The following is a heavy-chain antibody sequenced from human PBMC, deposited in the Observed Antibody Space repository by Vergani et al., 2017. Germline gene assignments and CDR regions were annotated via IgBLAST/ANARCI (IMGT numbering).Heavy chain of an antibody. J-gene: IGHJ4*02. CDR2: VSGSSATP. Sequence: EVQLVQSGGQLVQPGGSLRLSCSASEFPVSSYFMSWVRQAPGKGLEWVSSVSGSSATPYYADSVKGRFIISRDNSKNTLHLQMNSLRADDTAVYYCTKGSRGYTGYFFDYWGQGTLATVSS. D-gene: IGHD5-12*01. CDR3: TKGSRGYTGYFFDY. V-gene: IGHV3-23*04. CDR1: EFPVSSYF.